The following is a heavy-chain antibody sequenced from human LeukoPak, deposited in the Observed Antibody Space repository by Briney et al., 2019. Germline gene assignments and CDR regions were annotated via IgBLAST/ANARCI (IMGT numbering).Heavy chain of an antibody. D-gene: IGHD6-13*01. CDR3: TRGGEAAGDY. V-gene: IGHV3-64*01. Sequence: GGSLRLSCAASGFTFGGYGMHWVRQAPGKGLEYVSGIRSNGGSTYYANSVKGRFTISRDNSKNTLYLQMASLRIDDMAVYYCTRGGEAAGDYWGQGALVTVSS. CDR2: IRSNGGST. J-gene: IGHJ4*02. CDR1: GFTFGGYG.